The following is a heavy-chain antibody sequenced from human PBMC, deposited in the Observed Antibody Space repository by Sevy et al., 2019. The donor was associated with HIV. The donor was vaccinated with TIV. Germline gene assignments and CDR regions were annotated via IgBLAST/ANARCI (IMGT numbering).Heavy chain of an antibody. CDR2: IYPGDSDP. CDR1: GYSFTHYW. V-gene: IGHV5-51*01. Sequence: GESLKISCEGSGYSFTHYWIAWVRQIPGKGLEWMGIIYPGDSDPTYSPSFQGQVTISADKSINIAYLQWSRLKASDTAMYYCARLTGYEPYSDYALDVWGQGTTVTVSS. J-gene: IGHJ6*02. D-gene: IGHD5-12*01. CDR3: ARLTGYEPYSDYALDV.